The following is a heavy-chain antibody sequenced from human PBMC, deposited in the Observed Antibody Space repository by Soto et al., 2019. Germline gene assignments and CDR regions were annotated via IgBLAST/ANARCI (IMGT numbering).Heavy chain of an antibody. J-gene: IGHJ6*02. V-gene: IGHV1-69*01. CDR3: ARVLGLLWFGELQIMDV. CDR1: GGTFSSYA. D-gene: IGHD3-10*01. Sequence: QVQLVQSGAEVKKPGSSVKVSCKASGGTFSSYAISWVRQAPGQGLEWMGGIIPIFGTANYAQKFQGRVTITADESTSTGVMELSSLRSEGTAVYYCARVLGLLWFGELQIMDVWGQGTTVTVAS. CDR2: IIPIFGTA.